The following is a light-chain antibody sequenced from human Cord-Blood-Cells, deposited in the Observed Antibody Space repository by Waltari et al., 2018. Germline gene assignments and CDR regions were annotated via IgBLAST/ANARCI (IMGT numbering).Light chain of an antibody. CDR1: RSNIGAGYD. Sequence: QSVLTQPPSVSGAPGQRVTLSCTGSRSNIGAGYDVHWYQQLPGTAPKLLIYGNSKRPSGVPDRFSGSKSGTSASLAITGLQAEDEADYYCQSYDSSLSGVVFGGGTKLTVL. CDR2: GNS. V-gene: IGLV1-40*01. CDR3: QSYDSSLSGVV. J-gene: IGLJ2*01.